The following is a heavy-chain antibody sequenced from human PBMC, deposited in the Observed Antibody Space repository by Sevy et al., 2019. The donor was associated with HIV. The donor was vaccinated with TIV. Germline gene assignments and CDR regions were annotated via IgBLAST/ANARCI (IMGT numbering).Heavy chain of an antibody. CDR1: GGSISSYY. V-gene: IGHV4-59*13. CDR3: ARLTVAGSPFDY. J-gene: IGHJ4*02. Sequence: SETLSLTCTVSGGSISSYYWSWIRQPPGKGLEWIGYIYYSGSTNYNPSLKSRVTISVDTSKNQFSLKRSSVTAADTAVYYCARLTVAGSPFDYWGQGTLVTVSS. CDR2: IYYSGST. D-gene: IGHD6-19*01.